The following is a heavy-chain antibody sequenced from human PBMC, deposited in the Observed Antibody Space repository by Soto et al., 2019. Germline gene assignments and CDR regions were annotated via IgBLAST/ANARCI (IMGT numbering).Heavy chain of an antibody. CDR2: MNPNSGNT. CDR1: GYTFTSYD. CDR3: AKNPPRLNCSSTSCYLNYYYYMDV. V-gene: IGHV1-8*01. J-gene: IGHJ6*03. D-gene: IGHD2-2*01. Sequence: QVQLVQSGAEVKKPGASVKVSCKASGYTFTSYDINWVRQATGQGLEWMGWMNPNSGNTGYAQKFQGRVTMTRNTSISTAYMELSSLRAEDTAVYYCAKNPPRLNCSSTSCYLNYYYYMDVWGKGTTVTVSS.